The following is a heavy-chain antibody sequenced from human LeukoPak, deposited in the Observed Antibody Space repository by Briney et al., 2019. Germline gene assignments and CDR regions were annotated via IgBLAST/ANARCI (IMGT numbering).Heavy chain of an antibody. D-gene: IGHD3-9*01. CDR2: INHSGST. CDR1: GGSFSGYY. CDR3: ARRRRYFDWLLQGHNWFDP. V-gene: IGHV4-34*01. J-gene: IGHJ5*02. Sequence: TSSETLSLTCAVYGGSFSGYYWSWIRQPPGKGLEWIGEINHSGSTNYNPSLKSRVTISVDTSKNQFSLKLSSVTAADTAVYYCARRRRYFDWLLQGHNWFDPWGQGTLVTVSS.